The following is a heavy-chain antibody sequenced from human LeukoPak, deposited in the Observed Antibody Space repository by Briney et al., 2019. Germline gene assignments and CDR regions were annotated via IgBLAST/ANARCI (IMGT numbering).Heavy chain of an antibody. V-gene: IGHV3-30*03. CDR1: GFTFSSYG. D-gene: IGHD3-22*01. CDR3: ARRWLLPDGQLADAFDI. CDR2: ISYDGSNK. Sequence: PGGSLRLSCAASGFTFSSYGMHWVRQAPGKGLEWVAVISYDGSNKYYADSVKGRFTISRDNAKNSLYLQMNSLRAEDTAVYYCARRWLLPDGQLADAFDIWGQGTMVTVSS. J-gene: IGHJ3*02.